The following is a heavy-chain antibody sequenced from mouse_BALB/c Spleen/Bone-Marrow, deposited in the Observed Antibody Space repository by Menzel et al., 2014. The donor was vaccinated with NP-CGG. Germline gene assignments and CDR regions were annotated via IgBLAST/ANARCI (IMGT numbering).Heavy chain of an antibody. V-gene: IGHV14-3*02. J-gene: IGHJ4*01. CDR3: ARNGYYVYYYAMDY. CDR2: IDPANGNT. D-gene: IGHD2-3*01. CDR1: GFNIKDTY. Sequence: VQLQQSGAELVKPGASVKLSCTASGFNIKDTYMHWVKQRPEQGLEWIGRIDPANGNTKYDPKFQGKATITADTSSNAAYLQLSSLTSEDTAVYYSARNGYYVYYYAMDYWGQGTSVTVSS.